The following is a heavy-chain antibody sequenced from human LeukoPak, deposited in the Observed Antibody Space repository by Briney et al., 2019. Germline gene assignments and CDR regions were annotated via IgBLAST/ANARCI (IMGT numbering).Heavy chain of an antibody. CDR2: IRYDGSNK. D-gene: IGHD6-19*01. Sequence: GGSLRLSCAASGFTFSSYGMHWVRQAPGKGLEWVAFIRYDGSNKYYADSVKGRFTISRDNSKNTLYLQMNSLRAEDTAVYYCAKAPGAGSYYYYYMDVWGKGTTVTVSS. CDR1: GFTFSSYG. V-gene: IGHV3-30*02. CDR3: AKAPGAGSYYYYYMDV. J-gene: IGHJ6*03.